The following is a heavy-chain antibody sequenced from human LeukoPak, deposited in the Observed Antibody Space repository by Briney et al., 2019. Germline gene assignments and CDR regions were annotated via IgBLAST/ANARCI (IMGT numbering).Heavy chain of an antibody. CDR1: GFTVSSNS. CDR2: IYSGGKT. J-gene: IGHJ4*02. CDR3: ARDLAGTTFDY. D-gene: IGHD1-1*01. V-gene: IGHV3-53*01. Sequence: GGSLRLSCTVSGFTVSSNSWSWVRQALGKGLEWVSFIYSGGKTHSSDSVKGRFTISRDNSKNSLYLQMNSLRAEDTAVYYCARDLAGTTFDYWGQGTLVTVSS.